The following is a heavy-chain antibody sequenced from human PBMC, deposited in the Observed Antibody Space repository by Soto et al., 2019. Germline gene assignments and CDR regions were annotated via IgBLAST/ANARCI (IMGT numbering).Heavy chain of an antibody. CDR2: IYYSGST. CDR1: GGSISSSSYY. Sequence: SETLSLTCTVSGGSISSSSYYWGWIRQPPGKGLEWIGSIYYSGSTYYNPSLKSRVTISVDTSKNQFSLKLSSVTAADTAVYYCAVTGDPSNYYYYYYGMDVSGQGTTVTVS. D-gene: IGHD7-27*01. V-gene: IGHV4-39*01. CDR3: AVTGDPSNYYYYYYGMDV. J-gene: IGHJ6*02.